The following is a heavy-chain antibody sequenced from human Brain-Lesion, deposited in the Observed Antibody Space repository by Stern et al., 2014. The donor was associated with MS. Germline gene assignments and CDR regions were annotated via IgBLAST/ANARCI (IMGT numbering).Heavy chain of an antibody. CDR1: GGSVSSTSYA. Sequence: VQLEESGPGLVKPSETLSLTCTVAGGSVSSTSYAWAWIRQPPGKGLEWIGAIYYSGNTYYSPSLKSRLPISLDTSQNQLSLQLRSVTAADTAVYYCAGEEDIRYCSGGSCTGNWFDPWGQGTLVTVSS. CDR3: AGEEDIRYCSGGSCTGNWFDP. J-gene: IGHJ5*02. V-gene: IGHV4-39*01. D-gene: IGHD2-15*01. CDR2: IYYSGNT.